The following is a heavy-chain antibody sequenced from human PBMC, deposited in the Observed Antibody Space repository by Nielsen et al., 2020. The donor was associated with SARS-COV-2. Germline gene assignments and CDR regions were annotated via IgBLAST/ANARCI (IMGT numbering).Heavy chain of an antibody. CDR2: ISSSSSYI. D-gene: IGHD2-2*02. Sequence: WIRQPPGKGLEWVSSISSSSSYIYYADSVKGRFTISRDNAKNSLYLQMNSLRAEDTAVYYCARAGVVVVPVAIRYYYYYMDVWGKGTTVTVSS. CDR3: ARAGVVVVPVAIRYYYYYMDV. V-gene: IGHV3-21*01. J-gene: IGHJ6*03.